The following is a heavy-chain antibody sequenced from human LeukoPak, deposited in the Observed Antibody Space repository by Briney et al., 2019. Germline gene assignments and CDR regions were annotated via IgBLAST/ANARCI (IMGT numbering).Heavy chain of an antibody. CDR1: GGSISSGSYY. Sequence: SETLSLTCTVSGGSISSGSYYWSWIRQPAGKGLEWIGRIYTSGSTNYNPSLQSRVTISVDTSKNQFSLKLSSVTAADTAVYYCARAVAAAVCLFDYWGQGTLVTVSS. D-gene: IGHD6-13*01. CDR3: ARAVAAAVCLFDY. CDR2: IYTSGST. J-gene: IGHJ4*02. V-gene: IGHV4-61*02.